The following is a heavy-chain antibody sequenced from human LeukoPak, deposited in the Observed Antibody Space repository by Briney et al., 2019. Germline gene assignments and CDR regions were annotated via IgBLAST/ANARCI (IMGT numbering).Heavy chain of an antibody. CDR3: GKDPNGDYIGAFDF. CDR2: ITGSGDTR. CDR1: GITFRNYA. D-gene: IGHD4-17*01. V-gene: IGHV3-23*01. Sequence: GGSLRLSCVASGITFRNYAVTWVRQAPGKGLQWVSSITGSGDTRRYADSVKGRFTISRDNSVDTLYLQMNSLSAEDTAIYYCGKDPNGDYIGAFDFWGRGTMVTVSS. J-gene: IGHJ3*01.